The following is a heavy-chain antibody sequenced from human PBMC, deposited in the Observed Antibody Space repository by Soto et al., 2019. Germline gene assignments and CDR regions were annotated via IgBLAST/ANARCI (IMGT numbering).Heavy chain of an antibody. D-gene: IGHD6-19*01. CDR3: AKGRLEWLVRGVLDY. CDR2: ISYDGSNK. Sequence: GGSLRLSCAASGFTFSSYGMHWVRQAPGKGLEWVAVISYDGSNKYYADSVKGRFTISRDNSKNTLYLQMNSLRAEDTAVYYCAKGRLEWLVRGVLDYWGQGTLVTVSS. V-gene: IGHV3-30*18. CDR1: GFTFSSYG. J-gene: IGHJ4*02.